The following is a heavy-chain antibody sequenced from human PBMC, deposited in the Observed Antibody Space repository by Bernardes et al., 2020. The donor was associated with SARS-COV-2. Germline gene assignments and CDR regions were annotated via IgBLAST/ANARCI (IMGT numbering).Heavy chain of an antibody. Sequence: GGSLRLSCAASGFTFSTYAMSWVRQAPGKGLEWVSAISGSGGSTYYADSVQGRFTISRDNSKNTLYLQMNSLRAEDTAVYYCAKDEPWGSGWDRDAFDVWGQGTMVTVSS. CDR3: AKDEPWGSGWDRDAFDV. V-gene: IGHV3-23*01. CDR2: ISGSGGST. J-gene: IGHJ3*01. D-gene: IGHD6-19*01. CDR1: GFTFSTYA.